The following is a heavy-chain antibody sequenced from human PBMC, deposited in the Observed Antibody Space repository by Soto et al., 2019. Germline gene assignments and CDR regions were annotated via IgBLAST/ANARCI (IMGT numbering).Heavy chain of an antibody. CDR1: GASISSSSYY. D-gene: IGHD3-22*01. CDR3: ASYYYDSSGYYYVPGVY. J-gene: IGHJ4*02. CDR2: ISYSGST. V-gene: IGHV4-39*01. Sequence: SETLSLTCAVAGASISSSSYYWGWIRQPPGKGLEWIGSISYSGSTYYNPSLKSRVTISVDTSKNQFSLKLSSVTAADTAVYYCASYYYDSSGYYYVPGVYWGQGTLVTVSS.